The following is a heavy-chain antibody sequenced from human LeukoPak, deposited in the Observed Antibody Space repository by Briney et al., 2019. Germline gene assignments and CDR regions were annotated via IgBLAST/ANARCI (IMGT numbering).Heavy chain of an antibody. CDR3: ARDPPTMVRGGVLGAFDI. V-gene: IGHV3-30-3*01. CDR2: ISYDGSNK. Sequence: PGRSLRLSCAASGFTFSSYAMHWVRQAPGKGLEWVAVISYDGSNKYYADSVKGRFTISRDNSKNTLYLQMNSLRAEDTAVYYCARDPPTMVRGGVLGAFDIWGQGTMVTVSS. CDR1: GFTFSSYA. J-gene: IGHJ3*02. D-gene: IGHD3-10*01.